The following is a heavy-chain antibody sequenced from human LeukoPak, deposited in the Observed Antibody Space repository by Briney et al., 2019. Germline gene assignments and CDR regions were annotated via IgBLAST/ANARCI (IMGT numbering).Heavy chain of an antibody. Sequence: SETLSLTCTVSGGSISSYYWSWIRQPPGKGLEWLGYIYYSGSTNYNPSLKSRVTISVDTSKNQFSLKLSSVTAADTAVYYCTRDPWGPDYWGQGTLVTVSS. CDR2: IYYSGST. D-gene: IGHD7-27*01. V-gene: IGHV4-59*01. CDR1: GGSISSYY. CDR3: TRDPWGPDY. J-gene: IGHJ4*02.